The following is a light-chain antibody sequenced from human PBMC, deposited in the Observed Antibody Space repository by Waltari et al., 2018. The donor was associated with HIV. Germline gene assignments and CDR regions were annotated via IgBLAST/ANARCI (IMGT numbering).Light chain of an antibody. CDR3: QQYNSYLYS. CDR1: WNINTW. J-gene: IGKJ2*03. V-gene: IGKV1-5*03. Sequence: DIQMTQSPSTLSASVGDKVTITCRASWNINTWLAWYQQKPGKAPKLLIYKASVLESGVPSRFNGSGSGTEFSLTISSLQPDDFATYYCQQYNSYLYSFGQGTKLEI. CDR2: KAS.